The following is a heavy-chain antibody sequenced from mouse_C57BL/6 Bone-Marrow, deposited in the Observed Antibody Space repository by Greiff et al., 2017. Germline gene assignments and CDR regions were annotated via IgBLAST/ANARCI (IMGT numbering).Heavy chain of an antibody. Sequence: VQLQQSGPELVKPGASVKLSCKASGYTFTSYDINWVKQRPGQGLEWIGWIYPRDGSTKSNEKFKGKATLTVDTSSSTAYMELHSLTSEDSAVYFGARLEFDGSSGDWYFDVWGTGTTVTVSS. V-gene: IGHV1-85*01. CDR3: ARLEFDGSSGDWYFDV. J-gene: IGHJ1*03. CDR2: IYPRDGST. D-gene: IGHD1-1*01. CDR1: GYTFTSYD.